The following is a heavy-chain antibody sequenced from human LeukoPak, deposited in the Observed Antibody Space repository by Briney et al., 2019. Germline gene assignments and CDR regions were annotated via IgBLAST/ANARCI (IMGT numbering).Heavy chain of an antibody. CDR1: GYTFTGYY. D-gene: IGHD4-11*01. V-gene: IGHV1-2*02. CDR2: INPNSGGT. J-gene: IGHJ1*01. CDR3: ARDKAVTTEVTQYFQH. Sequence: ASVKVSCKASGYTFTGYYMHWVRQAPGQGLEWMGWINPNSGGTNYAQKFQGRVTMTTDTSTSTAYMELGSLTSDDTAVYYCARDKAVTTEVTQYFQHWGQGTLVTVSS.